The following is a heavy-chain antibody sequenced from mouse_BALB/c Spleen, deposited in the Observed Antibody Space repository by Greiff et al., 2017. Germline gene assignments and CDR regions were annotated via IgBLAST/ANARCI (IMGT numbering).Heavy chain of an antibody. Sequence: EVKLVESGGGLVQPGGSRKLSCAASGFTFSSFGMHWVRQAPEKGLEWVAYISSGSSTIYYADTVKGRFTISRDNPKNTLFLQMTSLRSEDTAMYYCARWGGNSWFAYWGQGTLVTVSA. V-gene: IGHV5-17*02. CDR3: ARWGGNSWFAY. D-gene: IGHD2-1*01. CDR1: GFTFSSFG. J-gene: IGHJ3*01. CDR2: ISSGSSTI.